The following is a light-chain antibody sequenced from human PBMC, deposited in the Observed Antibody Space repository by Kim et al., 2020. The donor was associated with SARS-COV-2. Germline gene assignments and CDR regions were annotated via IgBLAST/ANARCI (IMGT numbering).Light chain of an antibody. V-gene: IGLV3-1*01. CDR1: KLGNKY. CDR3: QTWDRGNDVV. J-gene: IGLJ2*01. Sequence: VSPGQTASINCSGDKLGNKYACWYQQKPGQSPVLVIYQDTKRPSGIPERFSGSNSGNTATLTISVTQAMDEADYYCQTWDRGNDVVFGGGTQLTVL. CDR2: QDT.